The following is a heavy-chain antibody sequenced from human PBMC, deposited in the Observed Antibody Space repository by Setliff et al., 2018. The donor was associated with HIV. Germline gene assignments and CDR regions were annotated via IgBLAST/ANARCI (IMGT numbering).Heavy chain of an antibody. CDR3: ARLDYGSNWFDP. V-gene: IGHV2-5*01. J-gene: IGHJ5*02. D-gene: IGHD4-17*01. CDR1: GFSLSTSGVG. CDR2: MYWNDDK. Sequence: SGPTLVNPTQTLTLTCTFSGFSLSTSGVGVGWIRQPPGKALEWLALMYWNDDKRYSPSLKSRLTITKDTSKNQVVLTLTNMDPVDTATYYCARLDYGSNWFDPWGQGTLVTVSS.